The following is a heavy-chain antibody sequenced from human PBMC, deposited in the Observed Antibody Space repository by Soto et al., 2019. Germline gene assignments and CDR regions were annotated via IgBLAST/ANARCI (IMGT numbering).Heavy chain of an antibody. J-gene: IGHJ5*02. V-gene: IGHV1-3*01. Sequence: GASVKVSCKASGYTFTSYAMHWVRQAPAQRLEWMGWINAGNGNTKYSQKFQGRVTITRDTSASTAYMELSSLRSEDTAVYYCARDVPRYSGYPNWSDPWGQGTLVTVSS. CDR3: ARDVPRYSGYPNWSDP. D-gene: IGHD5-12*01. CDR1: GYTFTSYA. CDR2: INAGNGNT.